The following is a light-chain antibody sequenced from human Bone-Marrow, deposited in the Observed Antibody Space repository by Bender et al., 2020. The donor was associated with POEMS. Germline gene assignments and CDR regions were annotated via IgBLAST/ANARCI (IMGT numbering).Light chain of an antibody. V-gene: IGLV1-44*01. Sequence: QSVLTQPPSASGTPGQRVTISCSGSNSNIGTNAVNWYQQFPGTAPKLLIYSDNQRPSGVPDRFYAFKSGTSASLAIGGLQSEDEDDYSCAAWDAGLGGRVFGGGTKLTVL. CDR2: SDN. CDR1: NSNIGTNA. J-gene: IGLJ3*02. CDR3: AAWDAGLGGRV.